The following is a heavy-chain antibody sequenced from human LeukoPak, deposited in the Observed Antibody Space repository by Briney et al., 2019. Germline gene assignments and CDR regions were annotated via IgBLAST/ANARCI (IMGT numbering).Heavy chain of an antibody. CDR2: INHSGST. D-gene: IGHD2-2*02. CDR3: ARGRVAYCSSTSCYRTYYYGMDV. V-gene: IGHV4-34*01. J-gene: IGHJ6*02. CDR1: GGSFSGYY. Sequence: KPSETLSLTCAVYGGSFSGYYWSWIRQPPGKGLEWIGEINHSGSTNYNPSLKSRVTISVDTSKNQFSLKLSSVTAADTAVYYCARGRVAYCSSTSCYRTYYYGMDVWGQGTTVTVSS.